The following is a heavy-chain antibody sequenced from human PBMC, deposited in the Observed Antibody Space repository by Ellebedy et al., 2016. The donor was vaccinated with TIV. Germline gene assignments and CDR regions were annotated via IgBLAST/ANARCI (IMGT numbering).Heavy chain of an antibody. CDR3: AKHQRITMRVVLGDFDY. CDR1: GFSFGNYA. V-gene: IGHV3-23*01. J-gene: IGHJ4*02. D-gene: IGHD3-22*01. CDR2: ISGSGSTGRT. Sequence: PGGSLRLSCAASGFSFGNYAMSWVRQAPGKGLEWVSAISGSGSTGRTYYADSVKGRFTLSRDNSKRPLDLQLNSLRAEETAIYYCAKHQRITMRVVLGDFDYWGQGTLVTVSS.